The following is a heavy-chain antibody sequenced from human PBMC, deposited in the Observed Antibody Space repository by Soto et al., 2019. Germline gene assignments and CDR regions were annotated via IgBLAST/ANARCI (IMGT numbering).Heavy chain of an antibody. CDR2: IYYSGST. CDR3: ARQGLLLRFGELLSHFDY. CDR1: GGSISSSSYY. Sequence: QLQLQESGPGLVKPSETLSLTCTVSGGSISSSSYYWGWIRQPPGKGLEWIGSIYYSGSTYYNPSLKRRVTISVDTSKNQFSLKLSSVTAADTAVYYCARQGLLLRFGELLSHFDYWGQGTLVTVSS. V-gene: IGHV4-39*01. J-gene: IGHJ4*02. D-gene: IGHD3-10*01.